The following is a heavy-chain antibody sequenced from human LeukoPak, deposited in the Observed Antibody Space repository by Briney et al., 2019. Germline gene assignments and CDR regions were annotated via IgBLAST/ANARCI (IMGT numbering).Heavy chain of an antibody. CDR1: GFTFSSYS. V-gene: IGHV3-48*01. Sequence: QSRGSLRLSCAASGFTFSSYSMNWVRQAPGKGLEWVSYISRSSTTIYYADSVKGRFTISRDNAKNSLYLQMNSLRAEDTAVYYCASDPLSSSSFDYWGQGTLVTVSS. CDR2: ISRSSTTI. CDR3: ASDPLSSSSFDY. D-gene: IGHD6-13*01. J-gene: IGHJ4*02.